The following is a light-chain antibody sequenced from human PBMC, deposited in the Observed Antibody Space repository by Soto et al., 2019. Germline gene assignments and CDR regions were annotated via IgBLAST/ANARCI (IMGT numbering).Light chain of an antibody. CDR1: QGISSW. CDR2: AAS. V-gene: IGKV1-12*01. CDR3: QQANSCPWT. Sequence: DIQMTQSPSSVSASVGDRVTITCRASQGISSWLAWYQQKPGKAPKLLIDAASSLQSGDTSRFSGSGSGTDFTLPNTRLQPEDFATYYFQQANSCPWTFGQGTKLAIK. J-gene: IGKJ1*01.